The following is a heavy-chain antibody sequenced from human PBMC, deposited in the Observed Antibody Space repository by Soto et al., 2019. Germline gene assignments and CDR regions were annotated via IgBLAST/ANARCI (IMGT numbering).Heavy chain of an antibody. CDR1: GYTFTSYD. CDR3: ARSVEWLASFDY. CDR2: MNPHSGNT. Sequence: QVQLVQSGAEVKKPGASVKVSCKASGYTFTSYDINWVRQATGQGLEWMGWMNPHSGNTGYAQKFQGRVTMTRNTSISTAYMELSSLRSEDTAVYYCARSVEWLASFDYWGQGTLVTVSS. J-gene: IGHJ4*02. V-gene: IGHV1-8*01. D-gene: IGHD6-19*01.